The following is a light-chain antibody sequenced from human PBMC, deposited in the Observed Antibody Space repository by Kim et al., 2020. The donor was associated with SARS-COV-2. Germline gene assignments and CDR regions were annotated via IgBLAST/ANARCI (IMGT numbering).Light chain of an antibody. V-gene: IGKV3-11*01. CDR3: QQRSNCPLT. J-gene: IGKJ4*01. CDR2: DAS. Sequence: LSPGERATLSCRASQSVSSYLAWYQQKPGQAPRLLIYDASNRATGIPARFSGSGSGTDFTLTISSLEPEDFAVYYCQQRSNCPLTFGGGTKVDIK. CDR1: QSVSSY.